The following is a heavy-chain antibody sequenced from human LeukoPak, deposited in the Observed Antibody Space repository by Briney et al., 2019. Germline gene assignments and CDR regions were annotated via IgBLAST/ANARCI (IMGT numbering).Heavy chain of an antibody. Sequence: GGSLRLSCAASGFTFSSYSMNWVRQAPGKGLEWVSSISSSSSYIYYADSVKGRFTISRDNAKNSLYLQMNSLRAEDTAVYYCAKGPSYYYDSSGSYYFDYWGQGTLVTVSS. D-gene: IGHD3-22*01. J-gene: IGHJ4*02. CDR1: GFTFSSYS. CDR3: AKGPSYYYDSSGSYYFDY. V-gene: IGHV3-21*04. CDR2: ISSSSSYI.